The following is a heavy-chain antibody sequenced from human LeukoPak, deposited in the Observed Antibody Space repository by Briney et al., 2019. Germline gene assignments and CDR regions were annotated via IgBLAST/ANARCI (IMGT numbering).Heavy chain of an antibody. Sequence: SETLSLTCTVSGGSISGDYWSWIRQPPGKGLEWIGYIYYSGSTNYNPSLKSRVTISVDTSKNQFSLKLSSVTAADTAVYYCARDRYSSGWYHDYWGQGTLVTVSS. J-gene: IGHJ4*02. CDR3: ARDRYSSGWYHDY. CDR2: IYYSGST. V-gene: IGHV4-59*01. CDR1: GGSISGDY. D-gene: IGHD6-19*01.